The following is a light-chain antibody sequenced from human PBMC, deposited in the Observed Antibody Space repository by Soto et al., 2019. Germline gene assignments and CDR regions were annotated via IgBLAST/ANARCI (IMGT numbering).Light chain of an antibody. CDR2: DVS. Sequence: DIQMTQSPSSLSESVGDRVTITCQASQDISNFLNWYQQKPGKATNLLIYDVSNLETGVPSRFSGSGSGTDFSFTITSLQPEDIATYYCEQYDILPTFVQGTKLEIK. J-gene: IGKJ2*01. CDR3: EQYDILPT. V-gene: IGKV1-33*01. CDR1: QDISNF.